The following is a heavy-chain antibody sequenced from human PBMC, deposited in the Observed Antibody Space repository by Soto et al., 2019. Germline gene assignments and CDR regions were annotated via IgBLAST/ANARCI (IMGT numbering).Heavy chain of an antibody. CDR1: GGSISSSSYY. D-gene: IGHD2-15*01. CDR3: ASLRIRLPNYYYYCMDV. V-gene: IGHV4-39*01. CDR2: IYYSGST. J-gene: IGHJ6*02. Sequence: EPLSLTCTVSGGSISSSSYYWGWIRQPPGKGLEWIGSIYYSGSTYYNPSLKSRVTISVDTSKNQFSLKLSSVTAADTAVSYCASLRIRLPNYYYYCMDVWGQGTTVTVSS.